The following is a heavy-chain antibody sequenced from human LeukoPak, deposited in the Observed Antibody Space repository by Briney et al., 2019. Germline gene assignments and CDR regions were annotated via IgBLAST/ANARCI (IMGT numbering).Heavy chain of an antibody. CDR2: IFTDGSTT. J-gene: IGHJ4*01. CDR1: EFNFLTYG. CDR3: ARELPREVTLDY. Sequence: GGPLRLSCVASEFNFLTYGMQWVRQAPGKGLVWVSRIFTDGSTTSYADSVKGRFTISRDNAKNTLYLQMNSLRAEDTAVYYCARELPREVTLDYWGQGTLVTVSP. V-gene: IGHV3-74*01. D-gene: IGHD2-21*02.